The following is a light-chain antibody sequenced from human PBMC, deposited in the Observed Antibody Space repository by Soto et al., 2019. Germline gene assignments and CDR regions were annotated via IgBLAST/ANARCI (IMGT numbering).Light chain of an antibody. CDR3: CSYAGFGVV. J-gene: IGLJ2*01. Sequence: QSVLTQPASVSGSPGQSITISCTGTSSDVGSYNLVSWYQQYPGKAPKLMIYEGSKRPSGVSNRFSGSKSGNTASLTISGLQAEDEADYYCCSYAGFGVVFGGGTKLTVL. CDR1: SSDVGSYNL. V-gene: IGLV2-23*01. CDR2: EGS.